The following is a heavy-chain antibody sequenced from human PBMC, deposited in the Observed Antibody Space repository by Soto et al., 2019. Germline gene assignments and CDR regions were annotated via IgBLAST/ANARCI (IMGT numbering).Heavy chain of an antibody. CDR3: ARAQLPYYYYYYMDV. CDR2: INHSGST. V-gene: IGHV4-34*01. D-gene: IGHD1-7*01. J-gene: IGHJ6*03. Sequence: PSETLSLTCAVYGGSFSGYYGSWIRQPPGKGLEWIGEINHSGSTNYNPSLKSRVTISVDTSKNQSSLKLSSVTAADTAVYYCARAQLPYYYYYYMDVWGKGTTVTVSS. CDR1: GGSFSGYY.